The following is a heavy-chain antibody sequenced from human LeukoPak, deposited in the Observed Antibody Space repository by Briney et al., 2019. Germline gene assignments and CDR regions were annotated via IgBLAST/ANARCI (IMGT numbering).Heavy chain of an antibody. CDR1: GGSLSSYY. Sequence: SETLSLTCTVSGGSLSSYYWSWIRQPPGKGLEWIGDIYYSGSTNYNPSLKSRVTISVDTSKDQFSLKLSSVTAADTAVYYCARVVTLFDYYYYMDVWGKGTTVTVSS. CDR2: IYYSGST. D-gene: IGHD4-23*01. J-gene: IGHJ6*03. V-gene: IGHV4-59*01. CDR3: ARVVTLFDYYYYMDV.